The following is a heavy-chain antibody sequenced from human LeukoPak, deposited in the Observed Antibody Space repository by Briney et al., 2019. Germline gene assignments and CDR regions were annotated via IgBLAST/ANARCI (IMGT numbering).Heavy chain of an antibody. Sequence: ASVKVSCKASRYTFISYYMHWVRQAPGQGLEWMGIMNHSGGSTSYAQTFQGRVTMTRGMSTSTVYMELSSLRSDDTAVYYCSTAGNYGILSGFYTAYDIWGQGPMVTVSS. CDR3: STAGNYGILSGFYTAYDI. V-gene: IGHV1-46*01. D-gene: IGHD3-9*01. CDR1: RYTFISYY. CDR2: MNHSGGST. J-gene: IGHJ3*02.